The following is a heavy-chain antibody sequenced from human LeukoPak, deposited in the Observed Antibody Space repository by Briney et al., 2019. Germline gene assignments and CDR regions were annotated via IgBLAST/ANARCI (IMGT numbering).Heavy chain of an antibody. J-gene: IGHJ6*02. CDR1: GFTVSSNY. Sequence: GGSLRLSCAASGFTVSSNYMSWVRQAPGKGLEWVSVIYSGGSTYYADSVKGRFTISRDNSKNTLYLQMNSLRAEDTAVYYCARGGSGSSSSGWGMDDWGQGTTVTVSS. D-gene: IGHD6-6*01. V-gene: IGHV3-66*01. CDR2: IYSGGST. CDR3: ARGGSGSSSSGWGMDD.